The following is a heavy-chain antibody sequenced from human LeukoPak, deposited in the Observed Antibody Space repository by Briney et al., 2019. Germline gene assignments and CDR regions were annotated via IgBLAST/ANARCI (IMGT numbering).Heavy chain of an antibody. CDR3: ARDKVGRGSGANWFDP. CDR1: GGSISSGDYY. V-gene: IGHV4-30-4*01. Sequence: PSETLSLTCTVSGGSISSGDYYWSWIRQPPGKGLEWIGYIYYSGSTYYNPSLKSRVTISVDTSKNQFSLKLSSVTAADTAVYYCARDKVGRGSGANWFDPWGQGTLVTVSS. CDR2: IYYSGST. J-gene: IGHJ5*02. D-gene: IGHD3-10*01.